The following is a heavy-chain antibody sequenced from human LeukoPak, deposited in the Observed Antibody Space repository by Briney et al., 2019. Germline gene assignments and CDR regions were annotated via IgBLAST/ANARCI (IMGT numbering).Heavy chain of an antibody. CDR1: GFTFDDYA. J-gene: IGHJ4*02. D-gene: IGHD3-10*01. Sequence: PGRSLRLSCAASGFTFDDYAMHWVRQAPGKGLEWVAVISYDGSNKYYADSVKGRFTISRDNSKNTLYLQMNSLRAEDTAVYYCAKPADYYGSGSYYDYWGQGTLVTVSS. CDR2: ISYDGSNK. V-gene: IGHV3-30*18. CDR3: AKPADYYGSGSYYDY.